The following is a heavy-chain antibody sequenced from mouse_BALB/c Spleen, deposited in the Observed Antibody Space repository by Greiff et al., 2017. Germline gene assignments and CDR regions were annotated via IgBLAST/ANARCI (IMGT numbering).Heavy chain of an antibody. D-gene: IGHD2-3*01. Sequence: EVQLVESGGGLVQPGWSLKLSCAASGFTFSSYGMSWVRQTPDKRLELVATINSNGGSTYYPDSVKGRFTISRDNAKNTLYLQMSSLKSEDTAMYYCARGGYYDYAMDYWGQGTSVTVSS. CDR2: INSNGGST. CDR1: GFTFSSYG. J-gene: IGHJ4*01. V-gene: IGHV5-6-3*01. CDR3: ARGGYYDYAMDY.